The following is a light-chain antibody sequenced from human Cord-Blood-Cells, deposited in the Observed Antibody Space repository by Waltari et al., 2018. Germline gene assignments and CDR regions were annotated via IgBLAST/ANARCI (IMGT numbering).Light chain of an antibody. Sequence: DIQMTQSPSSLSASVGDRVTITFRASQSISSYLNWYQQKPGKAPKLLIYAASSLQSGVPSRFSGSGSWTDFTLTISSLQPEDFATYYCQQSYSTPRTFGGGTKVEIK. CDR2: AAS. CDR3: QQSYSTPRT. J-gene: IGKJ4*01. CDR1: QSISSY. V-gene: IGKV1-39*01.